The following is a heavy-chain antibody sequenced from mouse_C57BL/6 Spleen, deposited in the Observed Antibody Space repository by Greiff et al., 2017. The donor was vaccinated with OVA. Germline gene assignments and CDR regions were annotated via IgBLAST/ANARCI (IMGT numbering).Heavy chain of an antibody. V-gene: IGHV1-76*01. J-gene: IGHJ3*01. CDR1: GYTFTDYY. Sequence: QVQLQQSGAELVRPGASVKLSCKASGYTFTDYYINWVKQRPGQGLEWIARIYPGSGNTYYNEKFKGKATLTAEKSSSTAYMQLSSLTSEDSAVYFCARGGKGWFAYWGQGTLSLSLQ. CDR2: IYPGSGNT. CDR3: ARGGKGWFAY.